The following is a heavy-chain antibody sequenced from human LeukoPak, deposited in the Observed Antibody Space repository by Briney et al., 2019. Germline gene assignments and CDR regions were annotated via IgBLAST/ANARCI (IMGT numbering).Heavy chain of an antibody. CDR3: ASLLEQDAFDI. D-gene: IGHD3-10*01. Sequence: SETLSLTCTVSGGSISSYYWGWIRQPPGKGLEWIGSIYYSGSTYYNPSLKSRVTISVDTSKNQFSLKLSSVTAADTAVYYCASLLEQDAFDIWGQGTMVTVSS. J-gene: IGHJ3*02. V-gene: IGHV4-39*07. CDR2: IYYSGST. CDR1: GGSISSYY.